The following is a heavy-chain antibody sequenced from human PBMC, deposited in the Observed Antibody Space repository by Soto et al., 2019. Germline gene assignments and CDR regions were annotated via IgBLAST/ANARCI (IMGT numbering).Heavy chain of an antibody. V-gene: IGHV4-31*03. D-gene: IGHD6-13*01. CDR2: FYYSGST. CDR1: GGSIRSDGYH. J-gene: IGHJ6*02. Sequence: QVQLQESGPGLVKPSQTLSLSCTVSGGSIRSDGYHWNWIRQHPGKGLEWIGNFYYSGSTYYNPSLKSRVSISVDTSKSQFSLNLSSVTAADTAVYYCARSPAPGAYYYYGMDVWGQGTTVTVSS. CDR3: ARSPAPGAYYYYGMDV.